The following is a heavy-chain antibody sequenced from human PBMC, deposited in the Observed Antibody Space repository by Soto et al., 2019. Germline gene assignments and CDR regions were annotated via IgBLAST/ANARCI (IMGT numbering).Heavy chain of an antibody. Sequence: PGGSLRLSCAASGLTFSSYAMSWVRQAPGKGLEWVSAISGSGGSTYYADSVKGRFTISRDNSKNTLYLQMNSLRAEDTAVYYCAKVHYDILTGQGGPFDPWGQGTLVTVSS. D-gene: IGHD3-9*01. J-gene: IGHJ5*02. CDR2: ISGSGGST. CDR3: AKVHYDILTGQGGPFDP. CDR1: GLTFSSYA. V-gene: IGHV3-23*01.